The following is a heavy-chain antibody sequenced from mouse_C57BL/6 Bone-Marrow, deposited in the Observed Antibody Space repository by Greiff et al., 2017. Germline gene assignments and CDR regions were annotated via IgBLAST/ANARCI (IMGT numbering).Heavy chain of an antibody. V-gene: IGHV1-64*01. D-gene: IGHD1-1*01. CDR2: IHPNSGST. CDR3: ARPYYYGSSYTAWFAY. Sequence: VQLQQPGAELVKPGASVKLSCKASGYTFTSYWMHWVKQRPGQGLEWIGMIHPNSGSTNYNEKFKSKATLTVDKSSSTAYMQLSSLQSEDSAVYYCARPYYYGSSYTAWFAYWGQGTLVTVSA. J-gene: IGHJ3*01. CDR1: GYTFTSYW.